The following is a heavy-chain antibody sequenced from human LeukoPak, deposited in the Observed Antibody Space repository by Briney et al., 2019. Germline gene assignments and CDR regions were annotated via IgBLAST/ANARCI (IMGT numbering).Heavy chain of an antibody. V-gene: IGHV3-48*03. Sequence: PGGSLRLSCAASGFTFSSYQMTWVRQAPGKGLQWVSYITSTGTTIHYADSVKGRFTISRDNSKNTLYLQMSSLRPEDTAVYYCVKGSGYFDYWGQGTLVTVSS. CDR1: GFTFSSYQ. CDR3: VKGSGYFDY. D-gene: IGHD3-10*01. CDR2: ITSTGTTI. J-gene: IGHJ4*02.